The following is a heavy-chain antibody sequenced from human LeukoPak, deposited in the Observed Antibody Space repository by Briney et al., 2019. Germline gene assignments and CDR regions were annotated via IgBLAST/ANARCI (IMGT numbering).Heavy chain of an antibody. CDR2: IYSTGCT. CDR1: AGSLSGYY. V-gene: IGHV4-59*01. Sequence: KPSETLSLTCTVSAGSLSGYYWSWIRQPPGKGLEWIGSIYSTGCTNYNPSLERRVTISVDTSKNQFSLKLSSVTAAVTAVYYCARGPAGGCPTVFDCWGQGTLVTVS. J-gene: IGHJ4*02. CDR3: ARGPAGGCPTVFDC. D-gene: IGHD3-16*01.